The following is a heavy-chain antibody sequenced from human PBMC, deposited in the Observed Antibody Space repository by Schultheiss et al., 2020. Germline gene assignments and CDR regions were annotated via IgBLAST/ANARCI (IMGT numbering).Heavy chain of an antibody. D-gene: IGHD3-10*01. CDR3: ARDTSSMVRGVIISSWFDP. Sequence: SETLSLTCTVSGGSMSSGSYYWSWIRQPAGKGLEWIGRIYTSGSTNYNPSLKSRVTISVDTSKNQFSLKLSSVTAADTAVYYCARDTSSMVRGVIISSWFDPWGQGTLVTVSS. V-gene: IGHV4-61*02. CDR1: GGSMSSGSYY. CDR2: IYTSGST. J-gene: IGHJ5*02.